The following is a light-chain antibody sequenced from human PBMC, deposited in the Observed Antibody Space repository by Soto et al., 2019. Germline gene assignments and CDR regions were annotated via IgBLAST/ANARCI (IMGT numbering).Light chain of an antibody. CDR1: QSVRRY. CDR3: QQYNNWPRT. J-gene: IGKJ1*01. V-gene: IGKV3-11*01. Sequence: IGLTQFPATLSLSPGERATLSGGASQSVRRYLDWYQKKNGKAPSLLIYDASNRATGIPARLSGSGYGTDLTLAISSIQTEDFEVYYCQQYNNWPRTFGQGTKVDIK. CDR2: DAS.